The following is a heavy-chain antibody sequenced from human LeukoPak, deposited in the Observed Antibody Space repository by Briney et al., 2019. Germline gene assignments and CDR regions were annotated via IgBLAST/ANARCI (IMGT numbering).Heavy chain of an antibody. V-gene: IGHV3-53*01. D-gene: IGHD3-3*02. J-gene: IGHJ6*02. Sequence: PGGSLRLSCAASGFTVSSNYMSWVRQAPGKGLEWVSVIYSGGSTYYADSVKGRFTISRDNSKNTLYLQMNSLRAEDTAVYYCATLPIFDDYYYYGMDVWGQGTTVTVSS. CDR1: GFTVSSNY. CDR2: IYSGGST. CDR3: ATLPIFDDYYYYGMDV.